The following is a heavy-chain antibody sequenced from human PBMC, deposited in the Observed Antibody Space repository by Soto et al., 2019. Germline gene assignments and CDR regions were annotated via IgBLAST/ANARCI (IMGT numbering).Heavy chain of an antibody. CDR1: GGSFSGYY. CDR3: ARGQVVVAASPYYYYMDV. V-gene: IGHV4-34*01. J-gene: IGHJ6*03. CDR2: INHSGST. Sequence: PSETLSLTCAVYGGSFSGYYLSWIRQPPGKGLEWIGEINHSGSTNYNPSLKSRVTISVDTSKNQFSLKLSSVTAADTAVYYCARGQVVVAASPYYYYMDVWGKGTTVTVSS. D-gene: IGHD2-15*01.